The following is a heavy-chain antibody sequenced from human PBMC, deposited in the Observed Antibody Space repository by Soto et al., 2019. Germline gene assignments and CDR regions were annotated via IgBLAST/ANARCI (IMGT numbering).Heavy chain of an antibody. CDR2: IYYSGST. CDR1: GGSISSYY. CDR3: ARVYGYDAFDI. Sequence: SETLSLTCTVSGGSISSYYWSWIRQPPGKGLEWIGYIYYSGSTNYNPSLKSRVTISVDTSKNQFSLRLSSVTAADTAVYYCARVYGYDAFDIWGQGTMVTVSS. J-gene: IGHJ3*02. V-gene: IGHV4-59*01. D-gene: IGHD4-17*01.